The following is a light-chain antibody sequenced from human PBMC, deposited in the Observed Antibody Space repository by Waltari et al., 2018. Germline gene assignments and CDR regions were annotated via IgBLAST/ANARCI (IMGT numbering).Light chain of an antibody. CDR1: QSVRSK. CDR3: QQHDNWPFT. CDR2: AES. V-gene: IGKV3-15*01. Sequence: EIVMTQSPATLSVFPGERVTLSRRASQSVRSKLAWYQHKPGQAPRLLFYAESTRATDIPSRFSGSGSGTEFTLTISSLQSEDFAVYYCQQHDNWPFTFGPGTKVDI. J-gene: IGKJ3*01.